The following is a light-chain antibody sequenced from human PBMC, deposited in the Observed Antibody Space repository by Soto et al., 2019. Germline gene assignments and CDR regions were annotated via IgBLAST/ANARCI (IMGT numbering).Light chain of an antibody. CDR3: CSYVSSKTYL. CDR1: RLDVGGYNY. Sequence: VLTQPASVSGSPGQSITISCTGTRLDVGGYNYVSWYQQQPGKAPKLIIYEVTNRPSGVSDRFSGSKSDNTASLTISGLQTEDEADYYCCSYVSSKTYLFGTGTKVTVL. V-gene: IGLV2-14*03. J-gene: IGLJ1*01. CDR2: EVT.